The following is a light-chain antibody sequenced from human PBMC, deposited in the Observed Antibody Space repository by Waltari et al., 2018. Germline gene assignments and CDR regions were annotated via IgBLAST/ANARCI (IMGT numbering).Light chain of an antibody. CDR1: QSVSSTY. V-gene: IGKV3-20*01. Sequence: EIVLTPSPGTLSLSPGESATFSCRASQSVSSTYLAWYQQKPGQAPRLLIYGTSTRATGIPDRFSGSGSGTDFTLTISRLEPEDFAVYYCQQYDYSFTFGGGTRVEIK. CDR3: QQYDYSFT. J-gene: IGKJ4*01. CDR2: GTS.